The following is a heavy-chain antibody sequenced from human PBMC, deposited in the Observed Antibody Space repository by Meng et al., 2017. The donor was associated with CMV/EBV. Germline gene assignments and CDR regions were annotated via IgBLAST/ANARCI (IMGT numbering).Heavy chain of an antibody. Sequence: QVTLGQTRATVHIPGASVKVSCQNSGYTFSDHYMHWGRQAPGQGLEWMGWIYPNSGGTHYAQKFQDRVTMTRDTSISTVYMELSRLTSDDTAVYYCVRDHNWGPDYWGQGTLVTVSS. J-gene: IGHJ4*02. CDR2: IYPNSGGT. CDR3: VRDHNWGPDY. CDR1: GYTFSDHY. D-gene: IGHD1-1*01. V-gene: IGHV1-2*02.